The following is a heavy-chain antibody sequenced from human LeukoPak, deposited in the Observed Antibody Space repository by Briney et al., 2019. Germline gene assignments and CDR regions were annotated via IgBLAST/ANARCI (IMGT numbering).Heavy chain of an antibody. CDR3: AREGLYYSQRYFDP. CDR2: IYYSGST. D-gene: IGHD3-10*01. Sequence: PSETLSLTCTVSGGSISSSSYYWGWLRQPPGKGLEWIGSIYYSGSTYYNPSLKSRVTISVDTSKNQFSLKLSSVTAADTAVYYCAREGLYYSQRYFDPWGQGTLVTVSS. J-gene: IGHJ5*02. CDR1: GGSISSSSYY. V-gene: IGHV4-39*02.